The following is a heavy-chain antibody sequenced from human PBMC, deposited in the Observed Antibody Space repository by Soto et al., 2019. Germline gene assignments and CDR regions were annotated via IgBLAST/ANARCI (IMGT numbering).Heavy chain of an antibody. CDR2: IWYDGSNI. Sequence: QVQLMESGGGVDQPGRSLRLSCEASGFTFSTYAMHWVRQAPGKGLEWVAFIWYDGSNIYYADSVRGRFTISRDNSKNTLYLQMTSLRAEDTAVYYCARDLSKGGYFDYWGQGTLVTVSS. J-gene: IGHJ4*02. CDR1: GFTFSTYA. V-gene: IGHV3-33*01. CDR3: ARDLSKGGYFDY. D-gene: IGHD3-16*01.